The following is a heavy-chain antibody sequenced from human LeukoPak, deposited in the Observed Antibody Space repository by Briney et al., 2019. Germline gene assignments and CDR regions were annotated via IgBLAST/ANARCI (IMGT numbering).Heavy chain of an antibody. J-gene: IGHJ4*02. Sequence: SETLSLTCAVYGGSFSGYYWSWIRQPPGKGLEWIGEINHSGSTNYNPPLKSRVTISVDTSKNQFSLKLSSVTAADTAVYYCARVNPWGGDYWGQGTLVTVSS. D-gene: IGHD7-27*01. CDR2: INHSGST. CDR1: GGSFSGYY. V-gene: IGHV4-34*01. CDR3: ARVNPWGGDY.